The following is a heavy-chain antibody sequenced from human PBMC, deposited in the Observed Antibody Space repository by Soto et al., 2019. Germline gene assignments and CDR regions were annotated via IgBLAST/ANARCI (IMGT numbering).Heavy chain of an antibody. Sequence: QVQLVQSGAEVKKPGASVKVYCNASGYTFASYAISWMRQAPGQGLEWMGCISAYNGNTNYAQKLQGRVTMTTDTSTSTADMELRSIRSDDTAVYYCARDPPPPDKWGQGTLVTVAS. CDR3: ARDPPPPDK. J-gene: IGHJ4*02. CDR1: GYTFASYA. V-gene: IGHV1-18*01. CDR2: ISAYNGNT.